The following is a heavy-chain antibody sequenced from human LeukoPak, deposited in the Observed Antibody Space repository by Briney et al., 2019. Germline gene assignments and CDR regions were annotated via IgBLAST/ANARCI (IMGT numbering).Heavy chain of an antibody. CDR1: GYSISSGYY. J-gene: IGHJ4*02. V-gene: IGHV4-38-2*01. D-gene: IGHD5-18*01. CDR2: ISHSGST. CDR3: ARVGGYSYGNYYFNY. Sequence: SETLSLTCAVSGYSISSGYYWGWIRQPPGKGLDWIGSISHSGSTYYNPSLRSRVTISIDTSKNQFSLRLNSVTATDSAVYYCARVGGYSYGNYYFNYWGQGTLVTVSS.